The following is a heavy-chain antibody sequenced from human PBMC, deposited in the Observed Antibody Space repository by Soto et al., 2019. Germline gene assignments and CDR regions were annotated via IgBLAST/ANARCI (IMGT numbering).Heavy chain of an antibody. Sequence: EVQLLESGGGLVQPGGSLRLSCAASGFTFSSYAMSWVRQAPGKGLEWVSAISGSGGSTYYADSVKGRFTISRDNSKNTLDLQMNGPRAEDTAVYYCAKANDLEWLSLFDYWGQGTLVTVSS. CDR2: ISGSGGST. D-gene: IGHD3-3*01. CDR1: GFTFSSYA. CDR3: AKANDLEWLSLFDY. V-gene: IGHV3-23*01. J-gene: IGHJ4*02.